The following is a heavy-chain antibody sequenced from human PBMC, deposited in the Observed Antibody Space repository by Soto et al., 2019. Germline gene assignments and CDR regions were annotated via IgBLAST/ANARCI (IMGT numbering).Heavy chain of an antibody. CDR1: GYTFTSYG. CDR2: ISAYNGDA. D-gene: IGHD6-13*01. Sequence: QVQLVQSGAEVNKPGASVKISCKASGYTFTSYGVTWVRQAPGQGLEWVGWISAYNGDANYAQKFQGRVTMTTDTATSTAYMELRTLRSDDTAVYYCARGASSLPGFYWGQGTLVTVSS. V-gene: IGHV1-18*01. CDR3: ARGASSLPGFY. J-gene: IGHJ4*02.